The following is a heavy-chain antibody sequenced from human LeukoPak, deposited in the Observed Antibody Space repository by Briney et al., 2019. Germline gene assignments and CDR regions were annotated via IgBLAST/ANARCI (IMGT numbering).Heavy chain of an antibody. V-gene: IGHV3-72*01. CDR3: TRGGSYGDYNYYCYYMDV. CDR1: GFTFSDHY. CDR2: SRDKGNSYTT. D-gene: IGHD4-17*01. Sequence: GGSLRLSCAASGFTFSDHYIDWVRQAPGKGLEWVGRSRDKGNSYTTAYAASVRGRFTISRDDSKSIAYLQMNSLKTEDTAVYYCTRGGSYGDYNYYCYYMDVWGKGTTVTISS. J-gene: IGHJ6*03.